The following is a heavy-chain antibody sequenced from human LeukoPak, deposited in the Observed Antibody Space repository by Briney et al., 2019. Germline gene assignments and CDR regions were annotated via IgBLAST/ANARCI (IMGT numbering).Heavy chain of an antibody. CDR3: ARSLPSWPASMYYFDY. J-gene: IGHJ4*02. V-gene: IGHV1-2*06. Sequence: ASVKVSCKASGYTFTGYYMHWVRQAPGQGLEWMGRINPNSGGTNYAQKFQGRVTMTRDTSISTAYMELSRLSSDDTAVYYCARSLPSWPASMYYFDYWGQGTLVTVSS. CDR2: INPNSGGT. D-gene: IGHD2-2*01. CDR1: GYTFTGYY.